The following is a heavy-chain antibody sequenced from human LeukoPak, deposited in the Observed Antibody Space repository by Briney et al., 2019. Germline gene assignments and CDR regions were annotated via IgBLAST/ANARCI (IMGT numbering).Heavy chain of an antibody. D-gene: IGHD1-26*01. CDR3: ARSGSFNWFDP. CDR1: GSTLSTYW. Sequence: PGGSLRLSCAPSGSTLSTYWRPWVRQAPGKGLVWVSRINSDGSSTSYADSVKGRFTISRDNAKNTLYLQVNSLRAEDTAVYYCARSGSFNWFDPWGQGTLVTVSS. CDR2: INSDGSST. J-gene: IGHJ5*02. V-gene: IGHV3-74*01.